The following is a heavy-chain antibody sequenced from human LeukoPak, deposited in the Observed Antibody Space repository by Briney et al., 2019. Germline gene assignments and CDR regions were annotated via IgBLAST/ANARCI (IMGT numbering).Heavy chain of an antibody. CDR2: IYYSGST. D-gene: IGHD6-19*01. CDR3: ATLPIAVAPLEDY. J-gene: IGHJ4*02. CDR1: GGSISSSSYY. Sequence: SETLSLTCTVSGGSISSSSYYWGWIRQPPGKGLEGIGSIYYSGSTYYNPSLKSRVTISVDTSKNQSSLKLSSVTAADTAVYYCATLPIAVAPLEDYWGQGTLVTVSS. V-gene: IGHV4-39*07.